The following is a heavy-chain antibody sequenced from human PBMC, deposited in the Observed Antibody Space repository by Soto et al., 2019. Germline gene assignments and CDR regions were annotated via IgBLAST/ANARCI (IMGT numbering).Heavy chain of an antibody. Sequence: GASVKLSCKAAGGTFSIYAISWVRQAPGQGLEWMGGIIPIFGTANYAQKFQGRVTITADESTSTAYMELSSLRSEDTAVYYCARKLNVDYDDAFDIWGQGTMVTVSS. J-gene: IGHJ3*02. CDR1: GGTFSIYA. V-gene: IGHV1-69*13. D-gene: IGHD4-17*01. CDR2: IIPIFGTA. CDR3: ARKLNVDYDDAFDI.